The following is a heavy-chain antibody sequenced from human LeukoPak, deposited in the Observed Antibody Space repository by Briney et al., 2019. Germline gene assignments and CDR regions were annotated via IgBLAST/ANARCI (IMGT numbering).Heavy chain of an antibody. Sequence: ASVKVSCKASGYTFTGYYTHWVRQAPGQGLEWMGWINPNSGGTNYAQEYQGRVTMTRDTSISTAYMELSRLRSDDTAVYYCARDGPGIVVVPAADGYFQHWGQGTLVTVSS. CDR2: INPNSGGT. CDR3: ARDGPGIVVVPAADGYFQH. CDR1: GYTFTGYY. V-gene: IGHV1-2*02. J-gene: IGHJ1*01. D-gene: IGHD2-2*01.